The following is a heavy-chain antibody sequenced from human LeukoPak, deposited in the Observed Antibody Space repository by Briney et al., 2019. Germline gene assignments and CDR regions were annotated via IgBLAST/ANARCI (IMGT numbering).Heavy chain of an antibody. CDR1: GFAFSSQA. D-gene: IGHD6-19*01. Sequence: PGGSLRPSCAASGFAFSSQAMGWVRQAPGKGLEWVSVISDSGDTTYYADSVKGRFTISRYNSKNTLYLQLNSLRAEDTAIYYCAKDARRSDGWYFFDHWGQGALVTVSS. V-gene: IGHV3-23*01. CDR3: AKDARRSDGWYFFDH. CDR2: ISDSGDTT. J-gene: IGHJ4*02.